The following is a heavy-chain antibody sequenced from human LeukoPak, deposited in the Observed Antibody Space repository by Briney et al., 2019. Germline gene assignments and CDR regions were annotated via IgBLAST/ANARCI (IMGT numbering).Heavy chain of an antibody. CDR2: FDPEEGET. D-gene: IGHD2-2*01. CDR3: ATGYRCSSSNCYGYYYYYMVV. V-gene: IGHV1-24*01. J-gene: IGHJ6*03. Sequence: ASAKVSCKTSGYTFTELSMQWVRQAPGKGLEWMGGFDPEEGETIYAQKFQGRATMTADTSTDTAYMELSSLRSEDTAVYYCATGYRCSSSNCYGYYYYYMVVWGKGTTVTVSS. CDR1: GYTFTELS.